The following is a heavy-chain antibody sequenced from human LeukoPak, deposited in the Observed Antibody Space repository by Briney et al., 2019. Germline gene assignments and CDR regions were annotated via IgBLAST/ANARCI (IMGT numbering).Heavy chain of an antibody. CDR1: GFTFSSYG. D-gene: IGHD1-26*01. CDR2: ISCDGSNK. J-gene: IGHJ4*02. CDR3: AKAPSGSYAIDY. V-gene: IGHV3-30*18. Sequence: GGSLRLSCAASGFTFSSYGVHWVRQAPGKGLEWVAVISCDGSNKYYADSVKGRFTISRDNSKNTLYLQMNSLRAEDTAVYYCAKAPSGSYAIDYWGQGTLVTVSS.